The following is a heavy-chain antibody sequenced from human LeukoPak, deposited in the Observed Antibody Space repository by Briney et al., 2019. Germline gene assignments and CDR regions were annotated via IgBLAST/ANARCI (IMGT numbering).Heavy chain of an antibody. CDR2: INPNSGGT. J-gene: IGHJ3*02. Sequence: GASVKLSCKASGYTFTSYYMDWVRRAPGQGLEWMGWINPNSGGTNYAQKCQGRVTMTTDTSTTTASLELRRLSSDDTAVYYFARCGYISGWHVTRLAFDIWGQGKMVTLSS. D-gene: IGHD6-19*01. CDR1: GYTFTSYY. CDR3: ARCGYISGWHVTRLAFDI. V-gene: IGHV1-2*02.